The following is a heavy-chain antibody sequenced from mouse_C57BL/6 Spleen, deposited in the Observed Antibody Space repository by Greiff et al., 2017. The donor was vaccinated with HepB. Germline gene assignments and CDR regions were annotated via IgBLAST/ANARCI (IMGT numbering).Heavy chain of an antibody. V-gene: IGHV5-4*03. CDR3: ASLLRFYFDV. CDR1: GFTFSSYA. CDR2: ISDGGSYT. Sequence: DVKLVESGGGLVKPGGSLKLSCAASGFTFSSYAMSWVRQTPEKRLEWVATISDGGSYTYYPDNVKGRFTLSRDNAKNNLYLQMSHLKSEDTAMYYCASLLRFYFDVWGTGTTVTVSS. D-gene: IGHD1-1*01. J-gene: IGHJ1*03.